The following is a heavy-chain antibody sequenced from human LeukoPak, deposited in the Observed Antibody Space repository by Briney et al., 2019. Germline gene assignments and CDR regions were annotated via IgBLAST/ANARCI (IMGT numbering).Heavy chain of an antibody. CDR2: INQDGSTQ. Sequence: GGSLRLSCAASAFPFSGYWMDWVRQAPGKGMEWVANINQDGSTQYYAASVKGRFTISRDNAKSSLYLQMNILRAEDTAVYYCSRSLDYLGQGALVTVSS. CDR1: AFPFSGYW. V-gene: IGHV3-7*01. J-gene: IGHJ4*02. CDR3: SRSLDY.